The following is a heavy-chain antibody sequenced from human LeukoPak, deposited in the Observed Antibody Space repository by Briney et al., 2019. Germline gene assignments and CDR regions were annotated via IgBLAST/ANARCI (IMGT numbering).Heavy chain of an antibody. CDR2: IYYSGST. J-gene: IGHJ3*02. CDR1: GGSISSSSYY. V-gene: IGHV4-39*07. D-gene: IGHD6-13*01. CDR3: ASVGPIAAAATDI. Sequence: SETLSLTCTVSGGSISSSSYYWGWIRQPPGKGLEWIGSIYYSGSTNYNPSLKSRVTISVDTSKNQFSLKLSSVTAADTAVYYCASVGPIAAAATDIWGQGTMVTVSS.